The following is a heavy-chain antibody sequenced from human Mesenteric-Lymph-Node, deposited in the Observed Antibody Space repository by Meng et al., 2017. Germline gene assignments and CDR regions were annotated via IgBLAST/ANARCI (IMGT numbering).Heavy chain of an antibody. CDR3: ARHVYSSSINWFDP. CDR1: GYSFNTYW. CDR2: IYPGDSDT. J-gene: IGHJ5*02. V-gene: IGHV5-51*01. Sequence: GESLKISCQGSGYSFNTYWIGWVRQMPGKGLEWMGIIYPGDSDTRYSPSFQGQVTISADKSISTAYLQWSSLKASDTAMYYCARHVYSSSINWFDPWGQGTLVTVSS. D-gene: IGHD6-13*01.